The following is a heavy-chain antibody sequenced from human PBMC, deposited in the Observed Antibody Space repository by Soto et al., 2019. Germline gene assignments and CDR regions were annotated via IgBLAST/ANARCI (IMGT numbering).Heavy chain of an antibody. J-gene: IGHJ4*02. CDR2: TYYRSKWYN. CDR1: GDSVSNNTAA. CDR3: ARDAVAGAGTRTRHFDY. V-gene: IGHV6-1*01. D-gene: IGHD6-13*01. Sequence: PPQTLSLTCAISGDSVSNNTAASNWIRQSPSRGLEWLGRTYYRSKWYNDYAVSVKSRITINPGTSKNQFSLQLNSVTPEDTAVYYCARDAVAGAGTRTRHFDYWGQGTLVTVSS.